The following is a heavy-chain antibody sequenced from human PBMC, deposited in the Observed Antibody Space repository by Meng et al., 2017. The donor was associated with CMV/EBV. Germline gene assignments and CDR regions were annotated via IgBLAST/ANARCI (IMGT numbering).Heavy chain of an antibody. D-gene: IGHD5-18*01. J-gene: IGHJ6*02. CDR2: IRYDGSNK. V-gene: IGHV3-30*02. CDR3: AKEAAMVTGDYYYYYYGMDV. Sequence: GESLKISCAASGFTFSSYGMHWVRQAPGKRLEWVAFIRYDGSNKYYADSVKGRFTISRDNPKNTLYLQMNSLRAEDTAVYYCAKEAAMVTGDYYYYYYGMDVWGQGTTVTVSS. CDR1: GFTFSSYG.